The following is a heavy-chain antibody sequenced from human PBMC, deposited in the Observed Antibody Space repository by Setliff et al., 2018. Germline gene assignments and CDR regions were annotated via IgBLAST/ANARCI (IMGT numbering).Heavy chain of an antibody. D-gene: IGHD3-22*01. CDR3: ARASHSYGSPNWFDP. CDR1: GDFISSGGYT. J-gene: IGHJ5*02. Sequence: SETLSLTCNVSGDFISSGGYTWNWIRQHPEMGLERIGYIFYNGNTFYNPSLQSRVTISVDTSKNQFSLKLTSLNAADSAVYYCARASHSYGSPNWFDPWGPGTLGTVSS. CDR2: IFYNGNT. V-gene: IGHV4-31*03.